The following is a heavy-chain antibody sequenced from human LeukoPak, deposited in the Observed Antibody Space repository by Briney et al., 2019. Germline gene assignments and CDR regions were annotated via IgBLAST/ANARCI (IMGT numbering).Heavy chain of an antibody. V-gene: IGHV1-2*02. CDR1: GYSFTGYY. CDR3: ASTKYCSGGSCYGGDYYYMDV. D-gene: IGHD2-15*01. Sequence: ASVKVSCKASGYSFTGYYMHWVRQAPGQGLEWMGWINPNSGDTKYAQKFQGRVTMTRDTSISTAYMELTRLRSDDTAVYYCASTKYCSGGSCYGGDYYYMDVWGKGTTVTVSS. CDR2: INPNSGDT. J-gene: IGHJ6*03.